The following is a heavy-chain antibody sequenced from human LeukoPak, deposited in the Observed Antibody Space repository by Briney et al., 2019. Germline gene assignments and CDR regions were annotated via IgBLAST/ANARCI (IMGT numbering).Heavy chain of an antibody. J-gene: IGHJ3*02. CDR3: ARDRVVPAAIDYYGSGSYRGSAFDI. CDR1: GGSISSYY. V-gene: IGHV4-39*02. CDR2: IYYSGST. Sequence: PSETLSLTCTVSGGSISSYYRGWIRQPPGKGLEWIGSIYYSGSTYYNPSLKSRVTISVDTSKNQFSLKLSSVTAADTAVYYCARDRVVPAAIDYYGSGSYRGSAFDIWGQGTMVTVSS. D-gene: IGHD3-10*01.